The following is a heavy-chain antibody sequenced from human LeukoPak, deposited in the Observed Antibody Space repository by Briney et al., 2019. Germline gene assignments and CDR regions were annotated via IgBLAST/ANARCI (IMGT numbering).Heavy chain of an antibody. D-gene: IGHD3-10*01. CDR1: GFSLRTSGMC. Sequence: SGPALVKPTQTLTLTCTFSGFSLRTSGMCVSWIRQPPGRALEWLALIDWDDDKYYSTSLKTRPTISKDTVKNQVVLIMTNMDPVDTATYYCARTLYSGSGSYYTPFGAFDIWGQGTMVTVSS. CDR3: ARTLYSGSGSYYTPFGAFDI. CDR2: IDWDDDK. V-gene: IGHV2-70*01. J-gene: IGHJ3*02.